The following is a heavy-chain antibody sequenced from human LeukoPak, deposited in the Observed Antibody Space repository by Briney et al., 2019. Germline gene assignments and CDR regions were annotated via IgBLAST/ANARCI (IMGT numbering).Heavy chain of an antibody. CDR2: ISGSGVYS. CDR1: GFTFSNYV. CDR3: ARARSSSWHYYGLDV. V-gene: IGHV3-23*01. D-gene: IGHD6-13*01. Sequence: PGGSLSLSCAASGFTFSNYVMGWVRQAPGRGLEWVSVISGSGVYSYYADSVKGRFTISRDNSKNTLYLQMSSLRVEDAAVYFCARARSSSWHYYGLDVWGQGTTVTVSS. J-gene: IGHJ6*02.